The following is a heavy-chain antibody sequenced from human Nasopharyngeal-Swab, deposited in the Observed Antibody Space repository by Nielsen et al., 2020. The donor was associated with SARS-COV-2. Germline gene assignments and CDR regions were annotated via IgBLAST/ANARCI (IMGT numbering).Heavy chain of an antibody. CDR3: ARRPTGYGDYYFDS. J-gene: IGHJ4*02. D-gene: IGHD4-17*01. Sequence: WIRQPPGKGLEWIGYVYYYSGTTNSNPSLKSRVTILMDTSKKQFSLQMSSVTTADTAVYYRARRPTGYGDYYFDSWGQGTLVTVSS. CDR2: VYYYSGTT. V-gene: IGHV4-59*08.